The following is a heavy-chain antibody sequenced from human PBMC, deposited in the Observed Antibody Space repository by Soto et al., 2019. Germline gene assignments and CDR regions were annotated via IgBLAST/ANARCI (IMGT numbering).Heavy chain of an antibody. J-gene: IGHJ6*02. CDR3: ARSEEDSDYYYYGMDV. Sequence: SQTLSLTCVGSGDTVSSNSVAWNRVRQSQSRDLEWLGRTYYRSRWYSDYAVSVRSRIDINADTSKNQVSLQLNSVTPEDTAVYYCARSEEDSDYYYYGMDVWGQGTTVTSP. CDR1: GDTVSSNSVA. V-gene: IGHV6-1*01. D-gene: IGHD2-15*01. CDR2: TYYRSRWYS.